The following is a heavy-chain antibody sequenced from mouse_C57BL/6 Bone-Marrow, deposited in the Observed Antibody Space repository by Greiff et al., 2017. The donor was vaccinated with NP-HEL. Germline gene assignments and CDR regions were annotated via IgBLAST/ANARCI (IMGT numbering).Heavy chain of an antibody. CDR3: ARSGDYRFAY. Sequence: VKLLESGAELVRPGASVKLSCKASGYTFTDYYINWVKQRPGQGLEWIARIYPGSGNTYYNEKFKGKATLTAEKSSSTAYMQLSSLTSEDSAVYFCARSGDYRFAYWGQGTLVTVSA. V-gene: IGHV1-76*01. CDR2: IYPGSGNT. D-gene: IGHD2-4*01. CDR1: GYTFTDYY. J-gene: IGHJ3*01.